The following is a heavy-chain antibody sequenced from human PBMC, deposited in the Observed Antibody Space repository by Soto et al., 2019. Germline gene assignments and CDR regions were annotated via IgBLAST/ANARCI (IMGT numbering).Heavy chain of an antibody. D-gene: IGHD2-8*01. V-gene: IGHV1-69*01. CDR2: LLPAYNRP. CDR3: ARDNGAFYKSIGS. J-gene: IGHJ4*02. CDR1: GGTFGTFA. Sequence: QVQLVQSGAEVKRPGSSVKVSCTASGGTFGTFAINWVRQAPGQGLAWIGGLLPAYNRPNYAQSYQGRVSISADESTSTVYLELRSLRPEDTAIYYCARDNGAFYKSIGSWGPGTQVTVSS.